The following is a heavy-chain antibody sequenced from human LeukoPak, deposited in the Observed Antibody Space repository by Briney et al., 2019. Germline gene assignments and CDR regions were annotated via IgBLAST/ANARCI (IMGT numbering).Heavy chain of an antibody. CDR3: ARGGTDGDYVYFQH. CDR1: GFTFSSYS. Sequence: GGSLRLSCAASGFTFSSYSMNWVRQAPGKGLEWVSYISSSSSTIYYADSVKGRFTISGDNAKNSLYLQMDSLRAEDTAVYYCARGGTDGDYVYFQHWGQGTLVTVSS. CDR2: ISSSSSTI. V-gene: IGHV3-48*01. J-gene: IGHJ1*01. D-gene: IGHD4-17*01.